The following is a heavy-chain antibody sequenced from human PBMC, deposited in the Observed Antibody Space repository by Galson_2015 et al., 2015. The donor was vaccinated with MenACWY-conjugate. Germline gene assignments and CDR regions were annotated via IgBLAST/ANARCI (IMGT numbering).Heavy chain of an antibody. V-gene: IGHV3-49*04. Sequence: SLRLSCATSGFSFGDYTLSWVRQAPGKGLEWVGFIRSKAFGETTEYAASVKDRFTISRDDSTCIAYLQMNSLKTDDTAVYYCTSRLIGVIAAFDYWGQGTLVTVSS. CDR3: TSRLIGVIAAFDY. CDR1: GFSFGDYT. D-gene: IGHD2-21*01. J-gene: IGHJ4*02. CDR2: IRSKAFGETT.